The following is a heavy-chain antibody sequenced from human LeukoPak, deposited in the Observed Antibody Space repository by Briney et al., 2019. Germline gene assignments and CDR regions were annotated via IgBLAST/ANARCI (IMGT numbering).Heavy chain of an antibody. Sequence: GGSLRLSCAASGFIFSNCAMSWVRQAPGKGLEWVSSIKSSGSTTHYADAVKGRFTISRDNSENTVYLQMNSLRAEDTALYYCAKDRREGYPRDSFDIWGQGTAVTVSS. CDR2: IKSSGSTT. V-gene: IGHV3-23*01. D-gene: IGHD5-12*01. CDR3: AKDRREGYPRDSFDI. CDR1: GFIFSNCA. J-gene: IGHJ3*02.